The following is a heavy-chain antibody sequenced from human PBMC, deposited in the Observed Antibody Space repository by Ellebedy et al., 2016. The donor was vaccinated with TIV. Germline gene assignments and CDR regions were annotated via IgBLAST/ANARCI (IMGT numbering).Heavy chain of an antibody. CDR1: GGSVISSRYY. Sequence: MPSETLSLTCTVSGGSVISSRYYRGWIRQPPGKGLEWLGSIYYSGYAYFNPSLKSRVSISLDMSKVQFSLKLSSVTAADTAVYYCTRPAYGGNSGFDYWGQGTLVTVSS. CDR3: TRPAYGGNSGFDY. CDR2: IYYSGYA. J-gene: IGHJ4*02. D-gene: IGHD4-23*01. V-gene: IGHV4-39*01.